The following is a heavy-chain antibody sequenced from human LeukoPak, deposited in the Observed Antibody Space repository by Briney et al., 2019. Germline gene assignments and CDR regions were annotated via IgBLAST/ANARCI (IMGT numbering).Heavy chain of an antibody. CDR3: GRSQMGGYGSHDAFYI. CDR1: GGTFTSYA. J-gene: IGHJ3*02. CDR2: SIPIFGTA. V-gene: IGHV1-69*05. D-gene: IGHD3-10*01. Sequence: SVTVSSTASGGTFTSYAISWVRQAPGQGSGWMGGSIPIFGTAKNTQKFPGRDTITKDESTRTAYMEMRSLRPQGTGVYNSGRSQMGGYGSHDAFYISGQGTIFTVSS.